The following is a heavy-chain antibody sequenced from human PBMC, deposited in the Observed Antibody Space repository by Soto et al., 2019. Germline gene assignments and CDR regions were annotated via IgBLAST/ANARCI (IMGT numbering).Heavy chain of an antibody. J-gene: IGHJ6*02. CDR2: ISYTGRT. D-gene: IGHD7-27*01. CDR3: AREWGLLPYYVMNV. V-gene: IGHV4-61*03. CDR1: GDSVTSGSYY. Sequence: SETLSLTCIVSGDSVTSGSYYWTWLRQPPGEGLEWIGYISYTGRTKYNPSLQSRVTITVDTSKNDFSLNLSSVTAADTAVYFCAREWGLLPYYVMNVWGHGTAVTVSS.